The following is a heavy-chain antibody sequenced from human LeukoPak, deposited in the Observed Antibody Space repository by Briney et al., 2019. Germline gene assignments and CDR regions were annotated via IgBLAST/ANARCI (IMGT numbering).Heavy chain of an antibody. Sequence: GGSLRLSCAASGFTFDDYAMHWVRQAPGKGLEWVSLISGDGGSTYFADSVKGRFTISRDYSKNSLYLQMNSLRTEDTALYYCAKDLFSGTVATPYFYYYGMDVWGQGTTVTVSS. CDR1: GFTFDDYA. V-gene: IGHV3-43*02. CDR2: ISGDGGST. D-gene: IGHD6-19*01. J-gene: IGHJ6*02. CDR3: AKDLFSGTVATPYFYYYGMDV.